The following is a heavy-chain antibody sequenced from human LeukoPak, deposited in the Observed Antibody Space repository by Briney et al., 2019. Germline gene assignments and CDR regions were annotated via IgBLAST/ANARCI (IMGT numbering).Heavy chain of an antibody. Sequence: GGSLRLSCAASGFTFSSYDMTWVRQAPGKGLEWVSAVSYSGGSTYYADSGKGRFTISLDNSKNTLYLQMNSLRAEDTAVYYCAKEPGLAVAAIDYWGQGTLVTVSS. CDR3: AKEPGLAVAAIDY. CDR1: GFTFSSYD. J-gene: IGHJ4*02. CDR2: VSYSGGST. V-gene: IGHV3-23*01. D-gene: IGHD6-19*01.